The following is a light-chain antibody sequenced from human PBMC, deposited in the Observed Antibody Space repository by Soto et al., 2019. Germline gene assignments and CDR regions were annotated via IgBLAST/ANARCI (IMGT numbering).Light chain of an antibody. J-gene: IGLJ2*01. Sequence: QSVLTQSSSASASLGSSVKLTCTLSSGHSTYIIAWHQQRPGKAPRYFMKLEGSGNYDKGSGVPDRFSGSSSGADRYLTISNLQSEDEADYYCETGDSNTVVFGGGTKLTVL. CDR3: ETGDSNTVV. CDR1: SGHSTYI. CDR2: LEGSGNY. V-gene: IGLV4-60*03.